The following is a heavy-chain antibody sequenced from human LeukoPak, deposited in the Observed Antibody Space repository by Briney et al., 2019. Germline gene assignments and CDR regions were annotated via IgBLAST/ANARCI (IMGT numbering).Heavy chain of an antibody. J-gene: IGHJ3*01. Sequence: GGSLRLSCEGSGFTFNLYAMMWVRQAPGKGLECVSAVGGSGGVTQYADSVKGRFTISRDNSRNTLFLQMNSLRAEDTAVYFCARDPNGDYIGAFEFWGQGAMVTVSS. D-gene: IGHD4-17*01. CDR1: GFTFNLYA. V-gene: IGHV3-23*01. CDR2: VGGSGGVT. CDR3: ARDPNGDYIGAFEF.